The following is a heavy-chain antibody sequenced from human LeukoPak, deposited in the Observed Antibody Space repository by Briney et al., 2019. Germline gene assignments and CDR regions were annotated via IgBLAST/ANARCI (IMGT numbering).Heavy chain of an antibody. J-gene: IGHJ4*02. Sequence: GGSLRLSCAASGFKFNDFTMHWVRQAPGKGLEWVSLINWDGDKTYYADSVKGRFTISRDNSKNSLSLEMNSLRTDDTALYYCAKGCSGGSCLDYWGQGTLVTVSS. V-gene: IGHV3-43*01. D-gene: IGHD2-15*01. CDR2: INWDGDKT. CDR3: AKGCSGGSCLDY. CDR1: GFKFNDFT.